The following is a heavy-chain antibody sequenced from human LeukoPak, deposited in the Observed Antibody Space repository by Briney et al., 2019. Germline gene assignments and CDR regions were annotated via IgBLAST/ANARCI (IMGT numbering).Heavy chain of an antibody. CDR1: GGPISSYH. CDR2: IYYSGSP. CDR3: AREVVVAATSTPNLFAR. V-gene: IGHV4-59*01. D-gene: IGHD2-15*01. Sequence: SETLSLTCTVSGGPISSYHWSWLRQPPGKGLEWIGYIYYSGSPNYNPSLKSRVPISVDTSKNQFSLKLSSVTAADTAVYYCAREVVVAATSTPNLFARGGQGTLVTVSS. J-gene: IGHJ5*02.